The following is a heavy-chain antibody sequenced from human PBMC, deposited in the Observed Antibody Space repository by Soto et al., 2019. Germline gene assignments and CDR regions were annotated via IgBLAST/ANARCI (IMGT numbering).Heavy chain of an antibody. D-gene: IGHD2-15*01. CDR2: IYYSGST. CDR3: ARYGYADFDY. J-gene: IGHJ4*02. V-gene: IGHV4-39*01. CDR1: GGSISSSSHY. Sequence: SETLSLTCTVSGGSISSSSHYWGWIRQPPGKGLEWIGNIYYSGSTYYNPSLKSRVTMSVDRSKNQFSLKVSSVTAADTAVYYCARYGYADFDYWGQGTLVTVSS.